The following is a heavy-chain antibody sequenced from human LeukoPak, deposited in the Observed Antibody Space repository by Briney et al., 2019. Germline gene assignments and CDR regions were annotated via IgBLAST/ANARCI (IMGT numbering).Heavy chain of an antibody. CDR1: SGSISSYY. D-gene: IGHD3-22*01. J-gene: IGHJ4*02. Sequence: SETLSLTCTVSSGSISSYYWSWIRQAPGKGLEWIGRIYTSGSTNYNPSLKSRVTMSVDTSKNQFSLRLTSVTAADTAVYFCARDVDYYDGSGYENYYFDYWGQGTLVTVSS. CDR2: IYTSGST. V-gene: IGHV4-4*07. CDR3: ARDVDYYDGSGYENYYFDY.